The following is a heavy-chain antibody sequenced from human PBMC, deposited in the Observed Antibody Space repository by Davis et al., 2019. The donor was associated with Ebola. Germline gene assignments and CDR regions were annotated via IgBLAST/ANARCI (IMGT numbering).Heavy chain of an antibody. D-gene: IGHD2-15*01. V-gene: IGHV1-18*01. CDR3: AKAPCSGGSCYPSY. Sequence: AASVKVSCKASGYTFTNNGISWVRQAPGQGLEWMGWIRAFNGNTNYAEKFHGRFRMTTDTSTSTAYMELRSLRSDDTAVYYCAKAPCSGGSCYPSYWGQGTLVTVSS. J-gene: IGHJ4*02. CDR1: GYTFTNNG. CDR2: IRAFNGNT.